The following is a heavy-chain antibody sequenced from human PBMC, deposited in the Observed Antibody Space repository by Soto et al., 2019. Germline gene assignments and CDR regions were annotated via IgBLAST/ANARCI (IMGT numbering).Heavy chain of an antibody. CDR1: GFTFSTYA. J-gene: IGHJ4*02. V-gene: IGHV3-30-3*01. CDR2: ISYDGTNT. Sequence: GGSLRLSCAVSGFTFSTYAMHWVRQAPGKGLEWVAVISYDGTNTYYADSVKGRFTISRDNMLYLQMNSLRAEDTAVYYCARDQGRSITCQLDYWGQGTLVTVSS. D-gene: IGHD2-2*01. CDR3: ARDQGRSITCQLDY.